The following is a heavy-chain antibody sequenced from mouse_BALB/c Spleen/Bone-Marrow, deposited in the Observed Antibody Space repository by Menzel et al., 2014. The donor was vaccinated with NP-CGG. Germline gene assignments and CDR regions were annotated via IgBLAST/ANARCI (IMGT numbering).Heavy chain of an antibody. CDR1: GFSLTSYG. D-gene: IGHD2-4*01. Sequence: VQRVESGPGLVAPSQSLSITCTVSGFSLTSYGVHWVRQPPGKGLEWLGVIWAGGSTNYNSALMSRLSISKDNSKSQVFLKMNSLQIDDTAMYYCARSTMITEGFAYWGQGTLVTVSA. J-gene: IGHJ3*01. V-gene: IGHV2-9*02. CDR2: IWAGGST. CDR3: ARSTMITEGFAY.